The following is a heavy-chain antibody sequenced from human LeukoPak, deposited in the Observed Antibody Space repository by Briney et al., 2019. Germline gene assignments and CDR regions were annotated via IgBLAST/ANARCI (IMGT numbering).Heavy chain of an antibody. J-gene: IGHJ4*02. V-gene: IGHV3-7*01. CDR3: ARPLGAKFDY. Sequence: GGSLRLSCEGSGFTFSNYWMGWVRQAPGKGLQWVANIKTDGSEKYYVDSVKGRFTISRDNAKNSLYLQMNSLRAEDTAVYYCARPLGAKFDYWGQGTLVTVSS. CDR2: IKTDGSEK. CDR1: GFTFSNYW. D-gene: IGHD3-16*01.